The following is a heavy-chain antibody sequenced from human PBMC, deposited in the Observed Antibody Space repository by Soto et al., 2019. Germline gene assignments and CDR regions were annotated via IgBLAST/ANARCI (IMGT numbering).Heavy chain of an antibody. Sequence: GGSLRLSCAASGFTFSSYAMSWVRQAPGKGLEWVSAISGSGGSTYYTDSVKGRFTISRDNSKNTLYLQMNSLRAEDTAVYYCAKDDRHSSSCCPYLLFDYWGQGTLVTVSS. CDR3: AKDDRHSSSCCPYLLFDY. J-gene: IGHJ4*02. CDR1: GFTFSSYA. CDR2: ISGSGGST. D-gene: IGHD6-13*01. V-gene: IGHV3-23*01.